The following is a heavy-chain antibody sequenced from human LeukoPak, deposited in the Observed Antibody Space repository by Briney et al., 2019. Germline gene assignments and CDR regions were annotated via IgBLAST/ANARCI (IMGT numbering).Heavy chain of an antibody. V-gene: IGHV1-69*13. CDR1: GGTFSSYA. Sequence: ASVKVSCKASGGTFSSYAISWVRQAPGQGLEWMGGIIPIFGTPNYAQKFQGRVTITADESTSTAYMELSSLRSEDTAVYYCAWGRFLEWLPDYWGQGTLVTVSS. D-gene: IGHD3-3*01. J-gene: IGHJ4*02. CDR3: AWGRFLEWLPDY. CDR2: IIPIFGTP.